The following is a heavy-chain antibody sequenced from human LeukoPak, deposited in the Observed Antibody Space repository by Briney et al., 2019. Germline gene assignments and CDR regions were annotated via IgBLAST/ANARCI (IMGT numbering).Heavy chain of an antibody. Sequence: GSLRLSCAASGFTFSRHYMNWVRQAPGEGLEWGLSNYSNWRYIYYADSMKGRFTISRDNAKNSLYLQMNSLRAEDTAVYYCARDLLVGITFGGVIASPGYFDLWGRGTLVTVSS. D-gene: IGHD3-16*02. CDR3: ARDLLVGITFGGVIASPGYFDL. CDR2: NYSNWRYI. V-gene: IGHV3-21*01. CDR1: GFTFSRHY. J-gene: IGHJ2*01.